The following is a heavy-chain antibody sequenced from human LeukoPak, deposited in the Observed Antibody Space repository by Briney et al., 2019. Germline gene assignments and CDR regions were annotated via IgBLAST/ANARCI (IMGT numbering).Heavy chain of an antibody. CDR2: IIPIFGTA. Sequence: GASVKVSCKASGGTFSSYAISWVRQAPGQGLEWMGGIIPIFGTANYAQKFQGRVTITADESTSTAYMELSSLRSEDTAVYYCARSQAPHQPAADYYYGMDVWGQGTTVTVSS. J-gene: IGHJ6*02. CDR1: GGTFSSYA. D-gene: IGHD6-13*01. CDR3: ARSQAPHQPAADYYYGMDV. V-gene: IGHV1-69*13.